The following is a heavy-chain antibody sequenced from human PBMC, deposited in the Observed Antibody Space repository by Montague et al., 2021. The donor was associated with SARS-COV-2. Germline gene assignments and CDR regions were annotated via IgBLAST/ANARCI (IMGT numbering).Heavy chain of an antibody. Sequence: SETLSLTCTVSGGSINSSTYYWGWIRQPPGKGLEWIASIYYSGSTYFNPSLKSRVAISIDTSKNQFSLKLSSVTAADTAVYYCARRPYYYDSSGQFDPWGQGGLVTVSS. D-gene: IGHD3-22*01. CDR2: IYYSGST. J-gene: IGHJ5*02. V-gene: IGHV4-39*07. CDR3: ARRPYYYDSSGQFDP. CDR1: GGSINSSTYY.